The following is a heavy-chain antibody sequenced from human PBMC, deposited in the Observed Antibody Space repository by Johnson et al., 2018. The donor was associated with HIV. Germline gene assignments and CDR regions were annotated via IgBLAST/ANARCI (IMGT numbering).Heavy chain of an antibody. CDR3: AKEGWAAAQEGWGAFDI. J-gene: IGHJ3*02. V-gene: IGHV3-30*04. D-gene: IGHD6-13*01. CDR1: GFTFGSYA. Sequence: QVQLVESGGGVVQPGRSLRLPCAASGFTFGSYAMHWVRQAPGKGLEWVAFLSYDGSNKYFADSVKGRLTISRDNAKNSLYLQVNSLRAEDTAVYYCAKEGWAAAQEGWGAFDIWGQGTKVIVSS. CDR2: LSYDGSNK.